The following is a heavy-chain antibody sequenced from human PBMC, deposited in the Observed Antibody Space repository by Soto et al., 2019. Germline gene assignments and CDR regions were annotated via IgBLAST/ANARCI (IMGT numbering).Heavy chain of an antibody. J-gene: IGHJ4*02. D-gene: IGHD2-15*01. V-gene: IGHV3-23*01. Sequence: EVQLLESGGGLVQPGGSLRLSCAASGFTFSSYAMSWVLQSPGKGLEWVSAISGSGGSTYYADSGKGRFTISRDNSKNTVYLKMKSLRAEDTAVYYCANTWKHGYWSGGSCSDYWGQGTLVTVSS. CDR3: ANTWKHGYWSGGSCSDY. CDR2: ISGSGGST. CDR1: GFTFSSYA.